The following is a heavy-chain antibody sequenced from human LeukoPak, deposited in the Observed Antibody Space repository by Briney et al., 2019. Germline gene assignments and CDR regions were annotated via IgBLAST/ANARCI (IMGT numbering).Heavy chain of an antibody. CDR2: INHSGST. D-gene: IGHD6-19*01. Sequence: SETLSLTCTVSGGSVSSYYWSWIRQPPGKGLEWIGEINHSGSTNYNPSLKSRVTISVDTSKNQFSLKLSSVTAADTAVYYCASEQWLGFRVAFDIWGQGTMVTVSS. J-gene: IGHJ3*02. V-gene: IGHV4-34*01. CDR3: ASEQWLGFRVAFDI. CDR1: GGSVSSYY.